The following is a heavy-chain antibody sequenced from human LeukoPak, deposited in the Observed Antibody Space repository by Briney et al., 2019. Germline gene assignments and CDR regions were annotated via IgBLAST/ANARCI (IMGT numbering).Heavy chain of an antibody. Sequence: GGSLRLSCAASGFTFSSYEMDWVRQAPGKGLEWVSYISSSGSAIYYADSEKGRFTISRDNAKNSLYLQLNSLRAEDTAVYYCARESLDSVGMDVWGQGTTVTVSS. V-gene: IGHV3-48*03. CDR3: ARESLDSVGMDV. J-gene: IGHJ6*02. CDR1: GFTFSSYE. CDR2: ISSSGSAI.